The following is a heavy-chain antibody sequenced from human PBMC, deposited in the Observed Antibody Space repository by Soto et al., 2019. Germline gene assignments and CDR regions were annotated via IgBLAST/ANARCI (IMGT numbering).Heavy chain of an antibody. CDR3: AHRTGYGALFDY. Sequence: QITLKESGPTLLKPTQTITLTCTFSGFSLSTSGVSVGWVRQPPGRALEWLALIYWYDDKHYSPSLKSMLTITKDTSKNQVVLTMTNMDPVDTATYYCAHRTGYGALFDYLGQGTLVTVSS. D-gene: IGHD4-17*01. CDR1: GFSLSTSGVS. V-gene: IGHV2-5*01. J-gene: IGHJ4*02. CDR2: IYWYDDK.